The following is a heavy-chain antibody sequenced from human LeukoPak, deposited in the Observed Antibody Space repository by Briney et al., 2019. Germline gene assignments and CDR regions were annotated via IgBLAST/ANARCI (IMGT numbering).Heavy chain of an antibody. Sequence: SETLSLTCAVYGGSFSGYYWSWIRQPPGKGLEWIGEINHSGSTNYNPSLKSRVTISVDTSKNQFSLKLSSVTAADTAAYYCALVRGYYYYGMDVWGQGTTVTVSS. V-gene: IGHV4-34*01. CDR3: ALVRGYYYYGMDV. D-gene: IGHD3-10*01. CDR2: INHSGST. J-gene: IGHJ6*02. CDR1: GGSFSGYY.